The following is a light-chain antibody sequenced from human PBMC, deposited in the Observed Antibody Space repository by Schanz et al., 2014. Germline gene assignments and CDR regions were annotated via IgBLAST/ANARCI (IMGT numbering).Light chain of an antibody. CDR2: EAT. J-gene: IGLJ1*01. Sequence: QSALTQPASVSGSPGQSITISCTGTSSDVGSYKFVSWYQQHPGKAPKLIIYEATNRPSGVSSRFSGSKSGNTASLTISGLQADDEADYYCSSYAGSNLPFGTGTKLTVL. CDR1: SSDVGSYKF. V-gene: IGLV2-14*02. CDR3: SSYAGSNLP.